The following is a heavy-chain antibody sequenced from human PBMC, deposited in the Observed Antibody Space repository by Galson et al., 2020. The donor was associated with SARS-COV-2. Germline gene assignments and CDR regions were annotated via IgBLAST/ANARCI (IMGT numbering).Heavy chain of an antibody. CDR2: ISGSGGST. CDR3: AKGYSGSYLAHYYYYYMDV. J-gene: IGHJ6*03. Sequence: SCAASGFTFSSYAMSWVRQAPGKGLEWVSAISGSGGSTYYADSVKGRFTISRDNSKNTLYLQMNSLRAEDTAVYYCAKGYSGSYLAHYYYYYMDVWGKGTTVTVSS. V-gene: IGHV3-23*01. CDR1: GFTFSSYA. D-gene: IGHD1-26*01.